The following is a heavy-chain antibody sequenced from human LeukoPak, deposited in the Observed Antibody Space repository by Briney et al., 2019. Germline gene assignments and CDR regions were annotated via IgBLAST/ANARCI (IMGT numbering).Heavy chain of an antibody. CDR2: ITDSGVDT. CDR3: VSGNDPDYLWGTYRLDAFDI. Sequence: GGSLRLSCAASGFTFNSDAMTWVRQAPEKGLQWVSSITDSGVDTYYADSVKGRFTISRDNSKNTLFLQMNSLRDEDTAVYYCVSGNDPDYLWGTYRLDAFDIWGQGTMVIVSS. J-gene: IGHJ3*02. V-gene: IGHV3-23*01. CDR1: GFTFNSDA. D-gene: IGHD3-16*02.